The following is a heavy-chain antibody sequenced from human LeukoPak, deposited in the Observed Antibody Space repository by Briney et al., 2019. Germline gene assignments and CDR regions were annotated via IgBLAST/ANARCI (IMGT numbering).Heavy chain of an antibody. CDR3: AKDIGGGLYAFDI. V-gene: IGHV3-9*03. D-gene: IGHD3-16*01. J-gene: IGHJ3*02. CDR1: GFTFSSYW. CDR2: ISRNSGSI. Sequence: PGGSLRPSCAASGFTFSSYWMSWVRQAPGKGLEWVSGISRNSGSIGYADSVKGRFTISRDNAKNSLYLQMNSLRAEDMALYYCAKDIGGGLYAFDIWGQGTMVTVSS.